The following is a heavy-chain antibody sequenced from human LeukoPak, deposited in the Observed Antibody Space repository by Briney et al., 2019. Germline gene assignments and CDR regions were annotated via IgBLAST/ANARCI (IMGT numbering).Heavy chain of an antibody. Sequence: GESLKISCQGSGYSFSSYWIGWVRQMPGKGLEWMGIIDPRDSETRYSPSFQGQVTMSADKSITTAYLQWTSLKVSDTAMYYCARLTYYGSGRIEWFDPWGQGTLVTVSS. D-gene: IGHD3-10*01. CDR2: IDPRDSET. CDR1: GYSFSSYW. J-gene: IGHJ5*02. CDR3: ARLTYYGSGRIEWFDP. V-gene: IGHV5-51*01.